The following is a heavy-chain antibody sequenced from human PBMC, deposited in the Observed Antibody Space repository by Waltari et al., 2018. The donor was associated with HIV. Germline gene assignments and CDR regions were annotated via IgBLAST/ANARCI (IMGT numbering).Heavy chain of an antibody. CDR2: MKRSGDNA. J-gene: IGHJ4*02. D-gene: IGHD6-19*01. CDR3: ARKGGIGSGWYAFDH. V-gene: IGHV1-8*01. CDR1: GYPFTSYD. Sequence: QVQLVQSVAEVKKPGASVKVSCKASGYPFTSYDINGVRQASGQGPEWMGWMKRSGDNAGIAQKSQCRVTMTRNSSISTAYLELSSLKSEDTAVYCCARKGGIGSGWYAFDHWGQGTLVAVSS.